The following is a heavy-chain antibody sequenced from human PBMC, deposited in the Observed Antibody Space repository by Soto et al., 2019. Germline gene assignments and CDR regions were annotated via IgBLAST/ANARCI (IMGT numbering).Heavy chain of an antibody. CDR2: IWYDGSNK. CDR1: GFTFSSYG. J-gene: IGHJ6*02. V-gene: IGHV3-33*01. Sequence: QVQLVESGGGVVQPGRSLRLSCAASGFTFSSYGMHRVRQAPGKGLEWVAVIWYDGSNKYYADSVKGRFTISRDNSKNTLYLQMNSLRAEDTAVYYCARDPAGMDVWGQGTTVTVSS. CDR3: ARDPAGMDV.